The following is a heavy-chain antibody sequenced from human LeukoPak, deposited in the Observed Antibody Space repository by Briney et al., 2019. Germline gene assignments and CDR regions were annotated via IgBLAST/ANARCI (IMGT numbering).Heavy chain of an antibody. D-gene: IGHD4-11*01. CDR1: GDSISSGSYY. J-gene: IGHJ4*02. CDR3: ARVTGTSVDY. CDR2: IYTSGST. Sequence: PSQTLSLTCTVSGDSISSGSYYWSWIRQPAGKGLEWIGRIYTSGSTNYNPSLESRVTISLDTSKNQFSLKLRSVTAADTAMYYYARVTGTSVDYWGQGTLVTVSS. V-gene: IGHV4-61*02.